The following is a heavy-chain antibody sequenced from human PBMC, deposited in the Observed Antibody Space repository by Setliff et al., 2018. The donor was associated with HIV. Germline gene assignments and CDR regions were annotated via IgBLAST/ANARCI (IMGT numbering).Heavy chain of an antibody. D-gene: IGHD4-17*01. J-gene: IGHJ3*02. V-gene: IGHV4-39*01. CDR3: ARPLMTTVVSVCAFDI. CDR2: IYYSGST. Sequence: SETLSLTCTVSGGSISSSSYYWGWIRQPPGKGLEWIGNIYYSGSTYYNPFLKSRVTISVDTSKNQFSLKLSSVTAADTAVYYCARPLMTTVVSVCAFDIWGQGTMVTVSS. CDR1: GGSISSSSYY.